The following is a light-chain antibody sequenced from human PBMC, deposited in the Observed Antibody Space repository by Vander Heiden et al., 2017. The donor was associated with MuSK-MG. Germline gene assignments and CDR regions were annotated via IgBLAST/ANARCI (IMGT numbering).Light chain of an antibody. V-gene: IGKV1-39*01. Sequence: DVPMTQSPSSLPASIGDRVTITGRASQNIGNYLNWYQQKPGKAPKLLIYAASTLQSGVPPRFSGRGSGTQFSLTISRLRPEDRATYYCQQSHTTPPGTFGQGTKVQIK. J-gene: IGKJ1*01. CDR1: QNIGNY. CDR3: QQSHTTPPGT. CDR2: AAS.